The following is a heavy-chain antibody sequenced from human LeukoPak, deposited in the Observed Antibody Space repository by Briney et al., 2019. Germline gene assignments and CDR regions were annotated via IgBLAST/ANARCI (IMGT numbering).Heavy chain of an antibody. V-gene: IGHV3-7*05. CDR2: IKQDGSQI. D-gene: IGHD1-14*01. Sequence: GSLRLSCASSAFTFSTYWMSWVRQAPGKGLQWVANIKQDGSQIYYVDSVKGRFTISRDNAKKSLYLQMNSLRSGDTAVYYCARLGPRQVYDYWGQGTLVTVSS. CDR1: AFTFSTYW. J-gene: IGHJ4*02. CDR3: ARLGPRQVYDY.